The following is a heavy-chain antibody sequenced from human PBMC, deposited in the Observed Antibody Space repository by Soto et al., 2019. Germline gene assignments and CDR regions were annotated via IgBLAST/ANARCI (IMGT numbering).Heavy chain of an antibody. J-gene: IGHJ5*02. CDR1: GYTFTSYG. CDR2: ISPYNGNT. V-gene: IGHV1-18*04. Sequence: QVQLVQSGAEVKKPGASVKVSCKASGYTFTSYGISWVRQAPGQGLEWMGWISPYNGNTNYSQKLQGRVTMTTDTPKSTAYMELRSLRSDDTAVYYCARGQPATFVVVPAAIKGGWFDPWGQGTLVTVSS. CDR3: ARGQPATFVVVPAAIKGGWFDP. D-gene: IGHD2-2*01.